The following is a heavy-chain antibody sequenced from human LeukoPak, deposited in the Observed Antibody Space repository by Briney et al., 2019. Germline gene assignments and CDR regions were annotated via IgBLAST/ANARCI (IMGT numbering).Heavy chain of an antibody. Sequence: PGGSLRLSCAASGFTLSSYWMSWVRQAPGKGLKWVANIKQDGSEKNYVDSVKGRFTISRDNAKNSLYLQMNSLRAEDTAVYYCARDLFRYPFDSWGQGTMVTVSS. D-gene: IGHD1-20*01. CDR1: GFTLSSYW. CDR3: ARDLFRYPFDS. V-gene: IGHV3-7*01. J-gene: IGHJ4*02. CDR2: IKQDGSEK.